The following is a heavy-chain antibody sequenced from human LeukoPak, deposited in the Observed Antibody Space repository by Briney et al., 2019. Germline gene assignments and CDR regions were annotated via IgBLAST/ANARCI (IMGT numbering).Heavy chain of an antibody. CDR2: VAYTGAT. D-gene: IGHD2-2*01. CDR1: GDSISSGGYY. V-gene: IGHV4-31*03. Sequence: PSETLSLTCTVSGDSISSGGYYWTWFRQYPGKGLEWIGFVAYTGATHYNPSLKSRVSISQDTSQNQFSLKLTSVTAADTAVYYCARAYPSSSSDWGQGMLVTVSS. CDR3: ARAYPSSSSD. J-gene: IGHJ4*02.